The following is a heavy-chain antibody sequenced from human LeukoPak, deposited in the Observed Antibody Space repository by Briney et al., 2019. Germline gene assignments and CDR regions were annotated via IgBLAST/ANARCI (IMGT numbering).Heavy chain of an antibody. D-gene: IGHD6-13*01. Sequence: IPIFGTANYAQKFQGRLTITTDESTSTAYMELSSRRSEDTAVYYCATVGVYSSSQNWFDPWGHGTLVTVSS. CDR2: IPIFGTA. CDR3: ATVGVYSSSQNWFDP. V-gene: IGHV1-69*05. J-gene: IGHJ5*02.